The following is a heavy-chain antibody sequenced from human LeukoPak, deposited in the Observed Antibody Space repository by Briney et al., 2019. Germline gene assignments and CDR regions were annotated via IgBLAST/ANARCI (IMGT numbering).Heavy chain of an antibody. V-gene: IGHV1-2*02. Sequence: ASVKVSCKASGYTFTSYYMHWVRQAPGQGLEWMGWINPNSGGTNYAQKFQGRVTMTRDTSISTAYMELSRLRSDDTAVYYCARDPPYYYGSGSYYNWGQGTLVTVSS. D-gene: IGHD3-10*01. CDR2: INPNSGGT. J-gene: IGHJ4*02. CDR1: GYTFTSYY. CDR3: ARDPPYYYGSGSYYN.